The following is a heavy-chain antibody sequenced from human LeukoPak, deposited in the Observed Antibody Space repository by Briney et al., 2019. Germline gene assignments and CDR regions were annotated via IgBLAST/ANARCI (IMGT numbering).Heavy chain of an antibody. V-gene: IGHV3-21*01. Sequence: GGSLRLSCAASGFTFSTYSMNWVRQAPGKGLEWVSSISGSSTYIYYADSLKGRFTISRDNAKNSLYLQMNSLRVEDTAVYYCARDTAMFYWGQGTLVTVSP. CDR3: ARDTAMFY. CDR1: GFTFSTYS. D-gene: IGHD5-18*01. CDR2: ISGSSTYI. J-gene: IGHJ4*02.